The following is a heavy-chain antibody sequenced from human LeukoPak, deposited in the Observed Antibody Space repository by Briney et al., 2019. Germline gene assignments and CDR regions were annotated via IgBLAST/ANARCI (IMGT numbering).Heavy chain of an antibody. CDR2: ISANGGAT. Sequence: PGGSLRHSCAASGFTFSISSMAWFRQAPGKGLEWVSSISANGGATYYTDSVKGRFTVSRDNYENTVSLQMTSLRAEDTAVYYCVKYIQNVLAVFDPWGQGTLVTVSS. CDR3: VKYIQNVLAVFDP. CDR1: GFTFSISS. D-gene: IGHD1-1*01. J-gene: IGHJ5*02. V-gene: IGHV3-23*01.